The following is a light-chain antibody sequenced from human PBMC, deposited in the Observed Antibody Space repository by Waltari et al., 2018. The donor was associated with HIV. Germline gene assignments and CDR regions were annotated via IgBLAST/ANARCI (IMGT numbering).Light chain of an antibody. V-gene: IGKV1-5*03. CDR2: KAS. Sequence: DIQMTPSPSTLSASIASRFTIPCRASHLFTSSLSWYQQKPGKAPKLLSYKASSLQSEVPSRFSGSESGTEFTLTISSLQSDDFATYYCKQYDSYSLTFGQGTKLEIK. J-gene: IGKJ2*01. CDR1: HLFTSS. CDR3: KQYDSYSLT.